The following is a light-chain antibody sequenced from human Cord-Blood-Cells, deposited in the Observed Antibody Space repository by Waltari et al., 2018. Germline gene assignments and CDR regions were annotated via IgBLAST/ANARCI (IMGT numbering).Light chain of an antibody. J-gene: IGKJ4*01. CDR1: QSVRSSY. Sequence: EIVLTQSPGTLSLSPGERATLSCRAIQSVRSSYLAWYQQKPGQAPRLLIYGASSRATGIPDRFSGSGSGTDFTLTISRLEPEDFAVYYCQQYGSSPLLTFGGGTKVEIK. CDR3: QQYGSSPLLT. CDR2: GAS. V-gene: IGKV3-20*01.